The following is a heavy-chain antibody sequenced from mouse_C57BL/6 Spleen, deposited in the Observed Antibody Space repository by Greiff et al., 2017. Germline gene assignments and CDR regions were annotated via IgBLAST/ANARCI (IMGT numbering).Heavy chain of an antibody. J-gene: IGHJ4*01. CDR1: GFTFSDYY. D-gene: IGHD6-5*01. Sequence: EVLLVESGGGLVQPGGSLKLSCAASGFTFSDYYMYWVRQTPEKRLEWVACISNGGGSTYYPDTVKGRFTISRDNAKNTLYLQMSRLKAEDTAMYYCASKRGPYAVGGWGPRTSVTVSS. V-gene: IGHV5-12*01. CDR3: ASKRGPYAVGG. CDR2: ISNGGGST.